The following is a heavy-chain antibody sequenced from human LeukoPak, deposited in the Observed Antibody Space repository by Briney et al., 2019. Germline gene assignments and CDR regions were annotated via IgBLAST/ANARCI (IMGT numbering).Heavy chain of an antibody. J-gene: IGHJ3*02. CDR2: ISGSGGST. CDR1: GYTFSSYA. D-gene: IGHD7-27*01. Sequence: GGSLRLSCAASGYTFSSYAMSWVRQAPGKGLEWVSAISGSGGSTYYADSVKGRFTISRDNAKNSLYLQMNSLRAEDTAMYYCASDPPWANDAFDIWGQGTMVTVSS. V-gene: IGHV3-23*01. CDR3: ASDPPWANDAFDI.